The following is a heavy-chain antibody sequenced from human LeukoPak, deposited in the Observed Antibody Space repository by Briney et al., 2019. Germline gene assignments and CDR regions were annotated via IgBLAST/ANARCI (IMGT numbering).Heavy chain of an antibody. CDR1: GFTFSNFA. CDR3: AKGAWGFGYYGMDV. V-gene: IGHV3-23*01. D-gene: IGHD3-10*01. CDR2: ISGSGGST. J-gene: IGHJ6*04. Sequence: GGSLRLSCAASGFTFSNFAMSWVRQAPGKGLEWVSAISGSGGSTYYADSVKGRFTISRDDSKNTLYLQMNSLRAEDTAVYYCAKGAWGFGYYGMDVWGKGTTVTVSS.